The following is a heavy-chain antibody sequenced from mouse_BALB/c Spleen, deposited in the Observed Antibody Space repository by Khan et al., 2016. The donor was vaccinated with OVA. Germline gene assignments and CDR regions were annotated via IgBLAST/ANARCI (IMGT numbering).Heavy chain of an antibody. CDR1: GYSITSDYA. Sequence: VQLKQSGPGLVKPSQSLSLTCTVTGYSITSDYAWNWIRQFPGNKLEWMGYISYSGSTSYNPSLKSRISITRDTSKYQFFLQLTSVTTEDTATYYCARQNYYGYAMDYWGQGTSVTVSS. J-gene: IGHJ4*01. CDR3: ARQNYYGYAMDY. V-gene: IGHV3-2*02. D-gene: IGHD1-1*01. CDR2: ISYSGST.